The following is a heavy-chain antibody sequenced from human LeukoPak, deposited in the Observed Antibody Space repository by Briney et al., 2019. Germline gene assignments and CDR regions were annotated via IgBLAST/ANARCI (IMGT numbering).Heavy chain of an antibody. Sequence: PSETLSLTCSVSGYSISSAYYWGWIRQPPGKGLEWIGTMYHSGSTNYNPSLKSRVTISVDTSKNQFSLKLSSVTAADTAVYYCARSVVSSSSWFTQGSWFDPWGQGTLVTVSS. CDR2: MYHSGST. V-gene: IGHV4-38-2*02. J-gene: IGHJ5*02. CDR3: ARSVVSSSSWFTQGSWFDP. CDR1: GYSISSAYY. D-gene: IGHD6-13*01.